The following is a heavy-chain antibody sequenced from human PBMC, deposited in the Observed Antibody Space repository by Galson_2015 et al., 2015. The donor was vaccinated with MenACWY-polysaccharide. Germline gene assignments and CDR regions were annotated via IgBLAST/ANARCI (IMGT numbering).Heavy chain of an antibody. D-gene: IGHD6-6*01. CDR2: INHSGST. J-gene: IGHJ4*02. Sequence: TLSLTCAVYGGSFSGYYWSWIRQPPGKGLEWIGEINHSGSTNYNPSLESRVTISVDTSKNQFSLKLSSVTAADTAVYYCARIAARPGCFDYWGQGTLVTVSS. V-gene: IGHV4-34*01. CDR1: GGSFSGYY. CDR3: ARIAARPGCFDY.